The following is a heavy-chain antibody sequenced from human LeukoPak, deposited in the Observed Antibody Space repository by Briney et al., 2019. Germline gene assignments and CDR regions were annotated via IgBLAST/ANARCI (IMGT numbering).Heavy chain of an antibody. D-gene: IGHD1-26*01. V-gene: IGHV3-48*03. CDR1: GVTFTNYE. J-gene: IGHJ4*02. CDR3: AGGPQYGGSYVD. CDR2: ISDSGTIT. Sequence: GGSLRLSCAASGVTFTNYEMAWVRRAPGMGLEWVSYISDSGTITKYVDAVKGRFTISRDNARNSVYLQMESLRVEDTALYYCAGGPQYGGSYVDWGQGTLVTVSS.